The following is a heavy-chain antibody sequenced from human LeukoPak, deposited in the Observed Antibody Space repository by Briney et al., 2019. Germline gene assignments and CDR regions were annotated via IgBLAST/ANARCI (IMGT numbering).Heavy chain of an antibody. CDR1: GYSFTSYW. V-gene: IGHV5-51*01. CDR2: IYPGDSDT. Sequence: GESLKISCKGSGYSFTSYWIGWVRQMPGKGLEWMGIIYPGDSDTRYSPSFQGQVTISADKSISTAYLQWSSLKASDTAMYYCARISYDTYYYDSSGYSYFDYWGQGTLVTVSS. J-gene: IGHJ4*02. D-gene: IGHD3-22*01. CDR3: ARISYDTYYYDSSGYSYFDY.